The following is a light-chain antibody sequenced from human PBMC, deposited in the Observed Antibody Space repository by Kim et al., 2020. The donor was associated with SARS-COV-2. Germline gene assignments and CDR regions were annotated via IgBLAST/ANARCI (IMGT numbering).Light chain of an antibody. Sequence: SYELTQPPSVSVAPGKTARITCGGNDMGSKSVHWYQQKPGQTPVLVIYYDRDRPSGIPERFSGSNSGNTATLTISRVEAGDEADYYCQVWDSSSDHWVFGGGTQLTVL. CDR1: DMGSKS. J-gene: IGLJ3*02. CDR3: QVWDSSSDHWV. V-gene: IGLV3-21*04. CDR2: YDR.